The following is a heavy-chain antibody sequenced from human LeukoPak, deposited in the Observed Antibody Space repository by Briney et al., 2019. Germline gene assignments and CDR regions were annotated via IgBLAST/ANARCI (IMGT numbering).Heavy chain of an antibody. CDR1: GFTSEFTFGTYS. CDR3: AKDLGIAAAGTPDY. J-gene: IGHJ4*02. CDR2: ISSTRSTI. D-gene: IGHD6-13*01. Sequence: PGGSLRLSCAASGFTSEFTFGTYSMNWVRQAPGKGLEWLAYISSTRSTIYYADSVKGRFTISRDNAKNTLYLQMNSLRAEDTAVYYCAKDLGIAAAGTPDYWGQGTLVTVSS. V-gene: IGHV3-48*01.